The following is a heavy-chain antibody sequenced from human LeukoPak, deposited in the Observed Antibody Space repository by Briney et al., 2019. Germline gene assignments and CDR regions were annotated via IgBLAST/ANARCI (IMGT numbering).Heavy chain of an antibody. CDR2: ISSSSSTI. J-gene: IGHJ4*02. Sequence: PGGSLRLSCAASGFTFSSYSMNWVRQAPGKGLEWVSYISSSSSTIYYADSVKGRFTISRDNAKNSLYLQMNSLRAEDTAVYYCAKEGDYYNSIVPNYWGQGTLVTVSS. CDR3: AKEGDYYNSIVPNY. CDR1: GFTFSSYS. V-gene: IGHV3-48*01. D-gene: IGHD3-22*01.